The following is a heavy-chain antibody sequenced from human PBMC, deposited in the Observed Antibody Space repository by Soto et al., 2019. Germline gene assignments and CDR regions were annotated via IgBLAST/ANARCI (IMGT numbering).Heavy chain of an antibody. D-gene: IGHD3-16*01. V-gene: IGHV1-69*08. Sequence: QVQLVQSGAEVKKPGSSVGVSCKASGTIFSSYTISWVRQAPGQGLEWMGRIIPILGETNSAQKFQGRVTLTADKSTNTAYMELNSLRLEDTAVYYCARGLGGRMDDWGQGTTVTVSS. CDR3: ARGLGGRMDD. CDR2: IIPILGET. CDR1: GTIFSSYT. J-gene: IGHJ6*02.